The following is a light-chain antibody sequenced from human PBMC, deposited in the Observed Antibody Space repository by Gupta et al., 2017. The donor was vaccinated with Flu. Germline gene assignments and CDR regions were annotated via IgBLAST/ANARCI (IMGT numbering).Light chain of an antibody. V-gene: IGKV3-20*01. CDR3: QQYGSSLPIT. CDR1: QGLSGKY. J-gene: IGKJ4*01. CDR2: DAY. Sequence: TLSWSPGERATLSGWANQGLSGKYLAWYQQKPGQPPRLLIYDAYIRATDIPDRCSGSGSGAHFTLTISRLEPEDVAVYYCQQYGSSLPITFGGGTKVEIK.